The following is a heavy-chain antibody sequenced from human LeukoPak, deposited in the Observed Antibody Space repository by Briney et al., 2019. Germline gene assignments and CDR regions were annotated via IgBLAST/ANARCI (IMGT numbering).Heavy chain of an antibody. J-gene: IGHJ4*02. D-gene: IGHD2-2*01. CDR3: ARQGYCGSTSCYSGGIYYFDY. V-gene: IGHV5-51*01. CDR1: GYSFTSYW. Sequence: GESLKISCKGSGYSFTSYWIGWVRQMPGKGLEWMGIIYPGDSDTRYSPSFQGQVTISADKSISTAYLQWSSLKASDTAMYYCARQGYCGSTSCYSGGIYYFDYWGQGTLVTVSS. CDR2: IYPGDSDT.